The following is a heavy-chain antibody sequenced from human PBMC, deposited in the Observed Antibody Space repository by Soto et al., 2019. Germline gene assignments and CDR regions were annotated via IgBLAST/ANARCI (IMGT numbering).Heavy chain of an antibody. V-gene: IGHV3-23*01. J-gene: IGHJ4*02. CDR2: ISASGATT. Sequence: GSLRLSYAASGFSFSTYALTWVRQVPGKGLEWVSGISASGATTYYADSVKGRFTISRDNSKNTVFLHMTSLRAEDTALYYCARGFSAGKGSPPDFWGQGSLVTVSS. CDR3: ARGFSAGKGSPPDF. CDR1: GFSFSTYA. D-gene: IGHD6-13*01.